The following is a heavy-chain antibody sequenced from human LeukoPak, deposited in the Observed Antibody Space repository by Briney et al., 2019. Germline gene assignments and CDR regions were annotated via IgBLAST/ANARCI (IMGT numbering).Heavy chain of an antibody. D-gene: IGHD2-2*01. V-gene: IGHV1-2*02. CDR1: GYTFTGYY. CDR2: INPNSGGT. CDR3: ARFWERYCSSTSCPNDY. J-gene: IGHJ4*02. Sequence: ASVKVSCKASGYTFTGYYMHWVRQAPGQGLEWMGWINPNSGGTNYAQKFQGRVTMTRDTSISTAYMELSRLRSDDTAVYYCARFWERYCSSTSCPNDYWGQGTLVTVSS.